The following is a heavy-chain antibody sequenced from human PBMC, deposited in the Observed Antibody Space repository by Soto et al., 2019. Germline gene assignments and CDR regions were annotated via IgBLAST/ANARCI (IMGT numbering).Heavy chain of an antibody. CDR3: ARGPHIAVDHYKKYYFDY. Sequence: ASVKVSCKASGYTFTNYFMHCLRQAPGQGLEWVGIINPSAGTTRFAQKFQDRVTMTRDTPTSTLYMGLSSLRSDDTAVYYCARGPHIAVDHYKKYYFDYWGQGTQVTVSS. J-gene: IGHJ4*02. V-gene: IGHV1-46*01. D-gene: IGHD2-15*01. CDR2: INPSAGTT. CDR1: GYTFTNYF.